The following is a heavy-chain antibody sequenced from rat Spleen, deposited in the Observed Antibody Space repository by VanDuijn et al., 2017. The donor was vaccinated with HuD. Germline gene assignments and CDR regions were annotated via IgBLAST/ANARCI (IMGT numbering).Heavy chain of an antibody. Sequence: EVQLVESGGALVQPGGSLKLSCVASGITFTNYWMTWIRQAPGKGLEWIASITNTGDSTYYLDSVKGRFTISRNNAKSTLYLQADSLRSEETATYYWARHGYTSYFDYWGQGVMVTVSS. CDR1: GITFTNYW. J-gene: IGHJ2*01. CDR3: ARHGYTSYFDY. D-gene: IGHD1-9*01. V-gene: IGHV5-31*01. CDR2: ITNTGDST.